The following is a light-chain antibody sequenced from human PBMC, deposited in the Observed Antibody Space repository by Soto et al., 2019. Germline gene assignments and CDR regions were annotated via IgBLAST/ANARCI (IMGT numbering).Light chain of an antibody. J-gene: IGKJ1*01. Sequence: EIVLTQSPGTLSLSPGERATLSCRASQSVSNNYLAWYQQKPGHDPXLLIYGASNRATGIPDRFSGSGSGKYFTLTISRLEPEDFAVYYCQHYSSSGTFGQGTKVDI. CDR1: QSVSNNY. CDR3: QHYSSSGT. V-gene: IGKV3-20*01. CDR2: GAS.